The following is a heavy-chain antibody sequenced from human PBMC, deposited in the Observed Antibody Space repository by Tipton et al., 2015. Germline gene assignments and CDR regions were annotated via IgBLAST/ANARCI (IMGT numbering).Heavy chain of an antibody. V-gene: IGHV3-23*01. D-gene: IGHD3-10*01. CDR1: GFPFSRYA. CDR2: ISDTGAST. J-gene: IGHJ6*02. Sequence: GSLRLSCAASGFPFSRYAMSWARQAPGKGPEWVSGISDTGASTYYVDSVKGRFTISRDNSKNTLYLQMNSLRVEDTVVYYCAEKRGYLGGHGMDVWGQGTTVTVSS. CDR3: AEKRGYLGGHGMDV.